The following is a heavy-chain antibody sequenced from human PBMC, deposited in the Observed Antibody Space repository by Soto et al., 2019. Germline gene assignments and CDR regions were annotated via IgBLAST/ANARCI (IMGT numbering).Heavy chain of an antibody. CDR1: GYTFTGYY. J-gene: IGHJ6*02. D-gene: IGHD3-22*01. CDR2: INPNSGGT. Sequence: ASVKVSCKASGYTFTGYYMHWVRQAPGQGLEWMGWINPNSGGTNYAQKFQGWVTMTRDTSISTAYMELSRLRSDDTAVYYCARDRYYYDSSGSMDVWGQGTTVTVSS. CDR3: ARDRYYYDSSGSMDV. V-gene: IGHV1-2*04.